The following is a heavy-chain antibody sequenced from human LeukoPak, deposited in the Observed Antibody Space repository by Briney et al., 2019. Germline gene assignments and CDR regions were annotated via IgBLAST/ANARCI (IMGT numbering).Heavy chain of an antibody. CDR2: INSDGSST. CDR1: GFTFSSYW. Sequence: PGGSLRLSCAASGFTFSSYWMHWVRQAPGKGLVWVSRINSDGSSTSYADSVKGRFTIPRDNAKNTLYLQMNRLRAEDTAVYYCGRDQAAAGSSYYDYGMDVWGKGTTVTVSS. V-gene: IGHV3-74*01. CDR3: GRDQAAAGSSYYDYGMDV. J-gene: IGHJ6*04. D-gene: IGHD6-13*01.